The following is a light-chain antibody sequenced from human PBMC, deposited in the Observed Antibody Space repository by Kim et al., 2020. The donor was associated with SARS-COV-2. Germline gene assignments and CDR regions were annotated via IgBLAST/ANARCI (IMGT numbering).Light chain of an antibody. Sequence: QSALTQPRSVSGSPGQAVTISCTGTSSDVGGYNYVSWYQQLPGKAPKLMIYDVSERPSGVPDRFSGSKSGNTASLTASGLQAEDEADYYCCSYANKDLWVFGGGTQLTVL. CDR3: CSYANKDLWV. J-gene: IGLJ3*02. CDR1: SSDVGGYNY. V-gene: IGLV2-11*01. CDR2: DVS.